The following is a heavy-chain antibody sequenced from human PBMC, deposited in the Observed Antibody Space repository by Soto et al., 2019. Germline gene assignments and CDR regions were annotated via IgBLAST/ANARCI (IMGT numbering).Heavy chain of an antibody. CDR2: ISWNDDK. D-gene: IGHD3-3*01. J-gene: IGHJ1*01. CDR1: GFSLSTSVVG. CDR3: AHSFPSTIVGVIITEYFQH. V-gene: IGHV2-5*01. Sequence: GPTLVNATQTLTLTSTFSGFSLSTSVVGVGWIRQPPGKALEWLALISWNDDKHYSPSLKDRLTITKDTSKNQVVLTMTNMEPVDTATYYCAHSFPSTIVGVIITEYFQHWGQGTLVTVSS.